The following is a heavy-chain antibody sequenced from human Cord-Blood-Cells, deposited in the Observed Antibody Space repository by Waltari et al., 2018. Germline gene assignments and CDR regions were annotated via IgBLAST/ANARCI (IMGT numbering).Heavy chain of an antibody. CDR3: AREVGIAQLVDY. Sequence: QVQLVQSGAEVKKPGASVKVSCKASGYTFTGYYMHWVRQAPGQGLEWMGWINPNSGGTNYAQKFQGRGTMTRDTSSGTAYMELSRLRSDDTAVYYCAREVGIAQLVDYWGQGTLVTVSS. CDR2: INPNSGGT. D-gene: IGHD6-6*01. V-gene: IGHV1-2*02. CDR1: GYTFTGYY. J-gene: IGHJ4*02.